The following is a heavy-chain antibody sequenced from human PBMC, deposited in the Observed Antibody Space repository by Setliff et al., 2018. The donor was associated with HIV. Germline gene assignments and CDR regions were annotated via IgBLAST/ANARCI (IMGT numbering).Heavy chain of an antibody. CDR3: ARGFSGHYSFTGYMDV. CDR1: GGSFNGYS. J-gene: IGHJ6*03. CDR2: INHSGST. V-gene: IGHV4-34*01. D-gene: IGHD3-22*01. Sequence: SETLSLTCAVYGGSFNGYSWTWIRQPPGKGLEWIGGINHSGSTKYNPSLKSRVTISVDTSKKQFSLKPSSVTATDTAVYYCARGFSGHYSFTGYMDVWGKGTTVTVSS.